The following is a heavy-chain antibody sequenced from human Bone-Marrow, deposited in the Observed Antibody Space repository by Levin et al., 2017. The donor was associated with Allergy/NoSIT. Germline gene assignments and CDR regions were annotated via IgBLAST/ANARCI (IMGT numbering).Heavy chain of an antibody. CDR2: ISSSSSYI. CDR3: ARERTYCSSTSCYLRVGY. D-gene: IGHD2-2*01. J-gene: IGHJ4*02. Sequence: GGSLRLSCAASGFTFSSYSMNWVRQAPGKGLEWVSSISSSSSYIYYADSVKGRFTISRDNAKNSLYLQMNSLRAEDTAVYYCARERTYCSSTSCYLRVGYWGQGTLVTVSS. CDR1: GFTFSSYS. V-gene: IGHV3-21*01.